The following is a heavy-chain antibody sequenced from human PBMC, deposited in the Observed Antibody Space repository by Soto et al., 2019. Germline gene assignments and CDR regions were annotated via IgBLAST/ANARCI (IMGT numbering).Heavy chain of an antibody. D-gene: IGHD1-26*01. CDR2: ISGSGGST. CDR1: GFTFSSYA. CDR3: ARAFYRWEASKLRPYYFDY. V-gene: IGHV3-23*01. J-gene: IGHJ4*02. Sequence: TWGSLRLSCAASGFTFSSYAMSWVRQAPGKGLEWVSAISGSGGSTYYADSVKGRFTISRDNSKNTLYLQMNSLRAEDTAVYYCARAFYRWEASKLRPYYFDYWGQGTLVTVSS.